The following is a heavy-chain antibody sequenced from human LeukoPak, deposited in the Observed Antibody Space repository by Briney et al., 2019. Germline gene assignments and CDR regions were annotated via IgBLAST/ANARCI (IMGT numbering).Heavy chain of an antibody. CDR3: ARHAWYGSGSYYFGRLPGSLDY. J-gene: IGHJ4*02. Sequence: GESLKISCKGSGYSFTSYWIGWVRQMPGKGLEWMGIIYPGDSDTRYSPSFQGQVTISADKSISTAYLQWSSLKASDTAMYYCARHAWYGSGSYYFGRLPGSLDYWGQGTLVTVSS. D-gene: IGHD3-10*01. CDR1: GYSFTSYW. V-gene: IGHV5-51*01. CDR2: IYPGDSDT.